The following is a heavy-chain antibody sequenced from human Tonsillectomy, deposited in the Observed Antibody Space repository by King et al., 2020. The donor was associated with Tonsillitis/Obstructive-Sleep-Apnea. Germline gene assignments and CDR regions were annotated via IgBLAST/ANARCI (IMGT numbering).Heavy chain of an antibody. Sequence: VQLQQWGAGLLKPSETLSLTCAVYGGSFSGYHWSWVRQPPGKGLEWIGELNHSGSTNYNPSLKSRVTISVDTSKNQFSLKLTSVTAADTAVYYCARGFPVGPTGGFDYWGQGTLVTVSS. CDR2: LNHSGST. CDR1: GGSFSGYH. V-gene: IGHV4-34*01. CDR3: ARGFPVGPTGGFDY. D-gene: IGHD1-26*01. J-gene: IGHJ4*02.